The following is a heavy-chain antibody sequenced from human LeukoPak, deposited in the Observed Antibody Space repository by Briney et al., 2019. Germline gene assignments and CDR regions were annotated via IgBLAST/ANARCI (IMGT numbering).Heavy chain of an antibody. D-gene: IGHD1-26*01. CDR2: IISDGSIT. J-gene: IGHJ4*02. CDR3: AREWVG. V-gene: IGHV3-74*01. Sequence: GGSLRLSCAASGFTFSSSWMHWVRQAPGKGLVWVSRIISDGSITSYADSVKGRFTISRDSAKNTVYLQMNSLRAEDTAVYYCAREWVGWGQGTLVTVSS. CDR1: GFTFSSSW.